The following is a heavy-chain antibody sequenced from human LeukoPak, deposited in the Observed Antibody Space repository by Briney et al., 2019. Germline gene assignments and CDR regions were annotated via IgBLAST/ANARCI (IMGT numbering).Heavy chain of an antibody. CDR2: ISSSSSTI. CDR3: AKDTSLRWLQPAFDY. D-gene: IGHD5-24*01. V-gene: IGHV3-48*01. J-gene: IGHJ4*02. CDR1: GFTFSSYS. Sequence: GGSLRLSCAASGFTFSSYSMNWVRQAPGKGLEWVSYISSSSSTIYYADSVKGRFTISRDNAKNSLYLRMNSLRAEDTAVYYCAKDTSLRWLQPAFDYWGQGTLVTVSS.